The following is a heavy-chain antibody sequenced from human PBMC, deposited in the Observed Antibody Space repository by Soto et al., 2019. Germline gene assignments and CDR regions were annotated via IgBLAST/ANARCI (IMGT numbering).Heavy chain of an antibody. CDR1: GFTFSSYG. D-gene: IGHD2-21*01. CDR3: AREAYCGGDCYSPHFDY. J-gene: IGHJ4*02. CDR2: IWYDGSNK. Sequence: GGSLRLSCAASGFTFSSYGMHWVRQAPGKGLEWVAVIWYDGSNKYYADSVKGRFTISRDNSKNTLYLQMNSLRAEDTAVYYCAREAYCGGDCYSPHFDYWGQGTLVTVSS. V-gene: IGHV3-33*01.